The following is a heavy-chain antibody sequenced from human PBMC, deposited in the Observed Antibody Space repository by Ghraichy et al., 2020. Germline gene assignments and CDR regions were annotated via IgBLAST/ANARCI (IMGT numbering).Heavy chain of an antibody. V-gene: IGHV1-18*01. D-gene: IGHD4-11*01. CDR2: ISTYNGNT. Sequence: ASVKVSCKTSGYTFTSSGISWVRQAPGQGLEWMGWISTYNGNTNYVQKLQGRITMTTDTSTSTAYMELRSLRSDDTAVYYCARVLASSNNYYYGMDVWGQGTTVTVSS. CDR1: GYTFTSSG. J-gene: IGHJ6*02. CDR3: ARVLASSNNYYYGMDV.